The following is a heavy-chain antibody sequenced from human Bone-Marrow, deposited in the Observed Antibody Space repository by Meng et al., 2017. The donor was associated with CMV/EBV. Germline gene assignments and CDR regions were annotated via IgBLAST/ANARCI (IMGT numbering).Heavy chain of an antibody. V-gene: IGHV1-18*01. D-gene: IGHD5-18*01. Sequence: ASVKVSCKASGYTFTSYGISWVRQAPGQGLEWMGWISAYNGNTNYAQKLQGRVTMTTDTSTSTAYMELRSLRSEDTAVYYCARDCDTAMVYVWFYYYYGMDVWGQGTTVTVSS. CDR3: ARDCDTAMVYVWFYYYYGMDV. CDR1: GYTFTSYG. CDR2: ISAYNGNT. J-gene: IGHJ6*02.